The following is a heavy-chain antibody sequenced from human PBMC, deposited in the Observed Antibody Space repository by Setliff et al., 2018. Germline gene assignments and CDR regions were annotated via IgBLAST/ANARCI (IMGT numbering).Heavy chain of an antibody. J-gene: IGHJ3*02. Sequence: GGSLRLSCAASGFTSGDYAMSWVRQAPGKGLEWVGFIRSKPYGGTTEYAASVKGRFIISRDDSKSIAYLQMNSLKTEDTAVYFCTRVGHYDKKGDALDDLDIWGQGTMVTVSS. V-gene: IGHV3-49*04. CDR1: GFTSGDYA. CDR3: TRVGHYDKKGDALDDLDI. CDR2: IRSKPYGGTT. D-gene: IGHD3-22*01.